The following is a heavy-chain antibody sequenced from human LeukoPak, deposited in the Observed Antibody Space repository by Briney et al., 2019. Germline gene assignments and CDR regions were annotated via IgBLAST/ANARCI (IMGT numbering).Heavy chain of an antibody. CDR1: GGSISSYY. J-gene: IGHJ5*02. D-gene: IGHD2-15*01. CDR2: IYYSGST. V-gene: IGHV4-59*01. CDR3: ARDRSYCSGGSCPNWFDP. Sequence: SETLSLTCTVSGGSISSYYWSWIRRPPGKGLEWIGYIYYSGSTNYNPSLKSRVTISVDTSKNQFSLKLSSVTAADTAVYYCARDRSYCSGGSCPNWFDPWGQGTLVTVSS.